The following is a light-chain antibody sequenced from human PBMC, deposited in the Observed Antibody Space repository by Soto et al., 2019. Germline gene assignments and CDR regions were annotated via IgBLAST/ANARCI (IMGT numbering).Light chain of an antibody. CDR1: QNIERW. CDR2: DVS. CDR3: QQFKSGTWT. Sequence: DIQTTQSPSTLSASVGDRVTITCGASQNIERWLAWYQQKPGKAPKLLLYDVSSLESGVPSRFSGSGSGTEFILTINGLQPDDFATYFCQQFKSGTWTFGQGTKVDIK. V-gene: IGKV1-5*01. J-gene: IGKJ1*01.